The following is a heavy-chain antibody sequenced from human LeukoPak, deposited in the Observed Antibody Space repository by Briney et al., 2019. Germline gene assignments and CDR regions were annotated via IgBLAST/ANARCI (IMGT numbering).Heavy chain of an antibody. Sequence: ASETLSLTCAVYGGSFSGYYWSWIRQPPGKGLEWIGEINHSGSTNYNPSLKSRVTISVDTSKNQFSLKLSSVTAADTAVYYCARHLLEMATPLTHYYYYYMDVWGKGTTVTVSS. D-gene: IGHD5-24*01. CDR3: ARHLLEMATPLTHYYYYYMDV. CDR1: GGSFSGYY. CDR2: INHSGST. V-gene: IGHV4-34*01. J-gene: IGHJ6*03.